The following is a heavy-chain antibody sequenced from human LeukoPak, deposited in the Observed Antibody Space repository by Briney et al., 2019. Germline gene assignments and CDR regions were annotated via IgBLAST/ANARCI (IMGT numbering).Heavy chain of an antibody. CDR2: ISGSGGST. CDR3: AKGPLIEVAGTTWDY. Sequence: GGSLRLSCAASGFTFSSYAMSWVRQAPGKGLEWVSAISGSGGSTYYADSVKGRFTISRDNLKDTLYLQMNSLRAEDTAVHYCAKGPLIEVAGTTWDYWGQGTLVAVSS. CDR1: GFTFSSYA. V-gene: IGHV3-23*01. J-gene: IGHJ4*02. D-gene: IGHD6-19*01.